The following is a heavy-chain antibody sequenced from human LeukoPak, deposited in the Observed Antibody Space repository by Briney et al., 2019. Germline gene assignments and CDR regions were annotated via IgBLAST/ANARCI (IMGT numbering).Heavy chain of an antibody. J-gene: IGHJ3*02. V-gene: IGHV4-4*02. D-gene: IGHD1-26*01. CDR1: GGSISSSNW. Sequence: SETLSLTCAVSGGSISSSNWWSWVRQPPGKGLEWIGEIYHSGSTNYNPSLKSRVTISVDKSKNQFSLKLTSVTAADTAVYYCARDTPSGSPRGAFDIWGQGTMLTVSS. CDR2: IYHSGST. CDR3: ARDTPSGSPRGAFDI.